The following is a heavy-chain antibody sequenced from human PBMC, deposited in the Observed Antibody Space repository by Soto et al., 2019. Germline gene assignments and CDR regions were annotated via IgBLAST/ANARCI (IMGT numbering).Heavy chain of an antibody. D-gene: IGHD6-19*01. CDR1: GFTFSSYA. CDR3: ARYRTVAEYYYGMDV. Sequence: PGGSLRLSCAASGFTFSSYAMHWVRQAPGKGLEWVAVISYDGSNKYYADSVKGRFTISRDNSKNTLYLQMNSLRAEDTAVYYCARYRTVAEYYYGMDVWGQGTTVTVSS. J-gene: IGHJ6*02. V-gene: IGHV3-30-3*01. CDR2: ISYDGSNK.